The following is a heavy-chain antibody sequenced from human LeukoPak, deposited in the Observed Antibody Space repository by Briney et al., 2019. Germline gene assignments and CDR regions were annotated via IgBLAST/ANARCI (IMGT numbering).Heavy chain of an antibody. V-gene: IGHV1-2*02. CDR2: IDANNGDT. J-gene: IGHJ4*02. Sequence: ASVKISCKASGYTFRGNYIHWLRQAPGQGLEWMGWIDANNGDTKSAQKFQGRVTMSRDTSISTAYMDLSSLSPDDAAVYYCARDPSSVTLYFFDYWGQGTLVTVSS. CDR3: ARDPSSVTLYFFDY. D-gene: IGHD4-11*01. CDR1: GYTFRGNY.